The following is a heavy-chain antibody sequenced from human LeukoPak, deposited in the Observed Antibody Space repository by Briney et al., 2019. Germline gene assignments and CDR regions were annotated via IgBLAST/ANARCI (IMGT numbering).Heavy chain of an antibody. V-gene: IGHV4-61*02. CDR3: ARANGGYYYYYMDV. CDR1: GGSISSGSYY. CDR2: IYTSGST. J-gene: IGHJ6*03. Sequence: PSETLSLTCTVSGGSISSGSYYWSCIRQPAGKGLECIGRIYTSGSTNYNPSLKSRVTISVDTSKNQFSLKLSSVTAADTAVYYCARANGGYYYYYMDVWGKGTTVTVSS. D-gene: IGHD4-23*01.